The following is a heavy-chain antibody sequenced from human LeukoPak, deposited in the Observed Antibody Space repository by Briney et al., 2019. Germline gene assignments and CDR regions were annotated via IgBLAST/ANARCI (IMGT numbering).Heavy chain of an antibody. CDR3: ARGGGSYWLSFDY. CDR2: IYYSGST. CDR1: GGSISSSSYY. J-gene: IGHJ4*02. V-gene: IGHV4-39*07. Sequence: SETLSLTCTVSGGSISSSSYYWGWIRQPPGKVLEWIGSIYYSGSTNYNPSLKSRVTISVETSKSQFSLKLSSVTAADTAVYYCARGGGSYWLSFDYWGQGTLVTVSS. D-gene: IGHD1-26*01.